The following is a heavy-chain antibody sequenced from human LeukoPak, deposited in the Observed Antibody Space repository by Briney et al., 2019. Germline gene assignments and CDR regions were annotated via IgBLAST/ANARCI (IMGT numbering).Heavy chain of an antibody. V-gene: IGHV4-39*01. CDR1: GGSISSSSYF. D-gene: IGHD6-25*01. CDR2: IYYSGST. CDR3: ARQVRERGIGAAIDY. J-gene: IGHJ4*02. Sequence: SETLSLTCTVAGGSISSSSYFWGLIRQSLGERLEWIGSIYYSGSTYYNPSLKTRVSISVDTSKNQFSLKLSSVTAADTAVYYCARQVRERGIGAAIDYWGQGTLVTVSS.